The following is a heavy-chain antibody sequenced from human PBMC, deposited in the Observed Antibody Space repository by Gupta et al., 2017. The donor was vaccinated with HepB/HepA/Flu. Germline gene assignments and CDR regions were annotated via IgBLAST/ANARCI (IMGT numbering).Heavy chain of an antibody. J-gene: IGHJ6*03. Sequence: EVQLLESGGGLVQPGGSLVLSCAASGFTLGGNALSWVRQAPGKGLEWVSGIGTDLRTHYADSVRGRFTISRDNSKNTVYLQMNSLTVEDTAVYYCVKDLHCWSAMDVWGKGTTVTVSS. V-gene: IGHV3-23*01. CDR3: VKDLHCWSAMDV. D-gene: IGHD3-3*02. CDR1: GFTLGGNA. CDR2: IGTDLRT.